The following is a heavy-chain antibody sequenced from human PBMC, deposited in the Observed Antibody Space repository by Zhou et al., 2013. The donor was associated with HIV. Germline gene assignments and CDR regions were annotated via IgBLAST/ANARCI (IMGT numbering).Heavy chain of an antibody. Sequence: QVLLVQSGAEVKTPGSSVKVSCKASGDSLTKYAFSWVRQAPGQGLEWMGGIIPNSGTTNYARKFQGRVTVSADRSTTTVHMELRSLRSEDTAVYYCARSGEAAEYYYYYMNVWGKGPRSPVSS. CDR1: GDSLTKYA. CDR3: ARSGEAAEYYYYYMNV. J-gene: IGHJ6*03. CDR2: IIPNSGTT. D-gene: IGHD6-13*01. V-gene: IGHV1-69*14.